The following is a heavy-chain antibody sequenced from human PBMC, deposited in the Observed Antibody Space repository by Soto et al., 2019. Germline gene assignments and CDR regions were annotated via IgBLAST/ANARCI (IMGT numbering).Heavy chain of an antibody. V-gene: IGHV4-34*01. CDR2: INHSGST. CDR3: ATPQAAAGITPRRAFDI. D-gene: IGHD6-13*01. J-gene: IGHJ3*02. Sequence: TLSLTCAVYGGSFSGYYWSWIRQPPGKGLEWIGEINHSGSTNYNPSLKSRVTISVDTSKNQFSLKLSSVTAADTAVYYCATPQAAAGITPRRAFDIWGQGTMVTVSS. CDR1: GGSFSGYY.